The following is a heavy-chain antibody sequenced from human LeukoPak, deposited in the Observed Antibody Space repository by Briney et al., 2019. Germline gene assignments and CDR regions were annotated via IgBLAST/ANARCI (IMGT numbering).Heavy chain of an antibody. CDR2: IKPDGSAQ. CDR3: ARPYGRGWSGLEH. Sequence: PGGSLRLSCAASGFTFSNYWMTWVRQAPGKGLEWVANIKPDGSAQYYADSVRGRFTISRDSAKNSVFLQMNSLRAEDTAVYHCARPYGRGWSGLEHWGRGTLVTVSS. V-gene: IGHV3-7*01. J-gene: IGHJ4*02. D-gene: IGHD6-19*01. CDR1: GFTFSNYW.